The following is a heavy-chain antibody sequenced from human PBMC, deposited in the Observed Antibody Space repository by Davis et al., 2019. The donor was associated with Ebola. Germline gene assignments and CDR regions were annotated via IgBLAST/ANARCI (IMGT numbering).Heavy chain of an antibody. CDR2: TYYTSKWND. Sequence: LRLSCAISGDSVSSGGWNWITQSPSRGLEWLGRTYYTSKWNDDYAVSVKGRLTINPDTSKNQFSLQLNSVTPEDTAVYYCARGWLRGYLDYWGQGTLVTVSS. D-gene: IGHD3-3*01. CDR3: ARGWLRGYLDY. V-gene: IGHV6-1*01. J-gene: IGHJ4*02. CDR1: GDSVSSGG.